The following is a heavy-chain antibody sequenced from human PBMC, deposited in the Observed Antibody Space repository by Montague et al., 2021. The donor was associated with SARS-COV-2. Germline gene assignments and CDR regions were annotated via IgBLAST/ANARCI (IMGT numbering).Heavy chain of an antibody. V-gene: IGHV4-4*09. J-gene: IGHJ2*01. CDR2: ISSNGKT. Sequence: SETLSPTCTVSGGSINDHYRCWIRQSPGKGLEWIGYISSNGKTNYNPSLKSRVTLSADASRTEFSLKLDSVTAAATAVYFCASRGYYDSAGYHWHLDLWGRGMLVTVSS. CDR1: GGSINDHY. D-gene: IGHD3-22*01. CDR3: ASRGYYDSAGYHWHLDL.